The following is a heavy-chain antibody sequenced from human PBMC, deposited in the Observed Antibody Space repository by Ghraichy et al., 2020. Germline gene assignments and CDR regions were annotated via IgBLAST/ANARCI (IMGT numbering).Heavy chain of an antibody. V-gene: IGHV3-23*01. CDR2: MSGTGTKT. Sequence: RGSLRLSCAASGFTFNRFAMTWVRQAPGQGLEWVSTMSGTGTKTTYADSVEGRFTISRDFSMNTLYLQMNSLRVEDTAVYYCARDASVTGTACRLDSWGQGTLVSVSS. CDR1: GFTFNRFA. CDR3: ARDASVTGTACRLDS. J-gene: IGHJ4*02. D-gene: IGHD1-14*01.